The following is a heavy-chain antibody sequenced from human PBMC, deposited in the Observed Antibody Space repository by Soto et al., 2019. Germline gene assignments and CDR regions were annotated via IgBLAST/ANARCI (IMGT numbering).Heavy chain of an antibody. J-gene: IGHJ5*02. V-gene: IGHV4-61*01. D-gene: IGHD1-26*01. CDR3: ARESIVGATRFDP. CDR1: GDSVNSGSYY. CDR2: IYHIGTT. Sequence: NPSEALSLTCTVSGDSVNSGSYYWTWIRQAPGKGLEWLGYIYHIGTTRYNPSLKSRATISLDTSKSQFSLRLTSVTAADTAVYFCARESIVGATRFDPWGHGTLVTAPQ.